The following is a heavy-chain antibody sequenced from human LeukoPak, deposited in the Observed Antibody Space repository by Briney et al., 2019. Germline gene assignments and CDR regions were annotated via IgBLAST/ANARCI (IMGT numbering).Heavy chain of an antibody. Sequence: SETLSLTCTVSGGSISSYYWSWIRQPPGKGLEWIGYIYYSGSTNYNPSLKSRVTISVDTSKNQFSLKLSSVTAADTAVYYCARLEPYSGSYCFDYWGQGTLVTVSS. D-gene: IGHD1-26*01. V-gene: IGHV4-59*08. CDR3: ARLEPYSGSYCFDY. CDR1: GGSISSYY. J-gene: IGHJ4*02. CDR2: IYYSGST.